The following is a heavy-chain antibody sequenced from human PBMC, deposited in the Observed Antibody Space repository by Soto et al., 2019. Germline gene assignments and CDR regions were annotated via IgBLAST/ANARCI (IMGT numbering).Heavy chain of an antibody. J-gene: IGHJ6*02. CDR3: ARDVIVPAELGYYYYGMDV. V-gene: IGHV3-33*01. Sequence: QVQLVESGGGVVQPERSLRLSCAASGFTFRNCGIHWVRQAPGKGLEWVAVMWFDGTGEYYADSVKGRFTISRDNSESTLYRQMSSLRAEDTAVYYCARDVIVPAELGYYYYGMDVWGQGTTVTVSS. CDR1: GFTFRNCG. D-gene: IGHD7-27*01. CDR2: MWFDGTGE.